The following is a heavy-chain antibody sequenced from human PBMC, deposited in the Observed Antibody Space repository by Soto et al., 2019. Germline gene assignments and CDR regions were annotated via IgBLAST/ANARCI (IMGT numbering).Heavy chain of an antibody. CDR1: GGSISSYY. V-gene: IGHV4-59*08. CDR3: ARRYGYSFDY. D-gene: IGHD1-1*01. J-gene: IGHJ4*02. Sequence: QVQLQESGPGLVKPSETLSLTCTVSGGSISSYYWSWIRQPPGKGLEWIGYIYYSGSTNYHPSLKRRVTISVDTSKNPFSLKLSSVTAAGTAVYYSARRYGYSFDYWGQGTLVTVSS. CDR2: IYYSGST.